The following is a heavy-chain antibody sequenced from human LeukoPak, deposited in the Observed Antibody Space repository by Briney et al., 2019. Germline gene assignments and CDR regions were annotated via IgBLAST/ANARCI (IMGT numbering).Heavy chain of an antibody. CDR3: ARVKGSGSYYLDY. CDR2: INPNSGGT. V-gene: IGHV1-2*04. J-gene: IGHJ4*02. CDR1: GYTLKEVT. Sequence: DSVKVSCKISGYTLKEVTINWVRQAPGQGLEWMGWINPNSGGTNYAQKFQGWVTMTRDTSISTAYMELSRLRSDDTAVYYCARVKGSGSYYLDYWGQGTLVTVSS. D-gene: IGHD3-10*01.